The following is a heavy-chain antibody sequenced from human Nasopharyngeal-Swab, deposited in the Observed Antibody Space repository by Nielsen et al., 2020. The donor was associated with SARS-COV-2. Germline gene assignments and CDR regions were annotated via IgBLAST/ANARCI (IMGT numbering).Heavy chain of an antibody. V-gene: IGHV1-18*01. D-gene: IGHD5-12*01. Sequence: ASVKVSCKASGYTFTGYGISWVRQAPGQGLEWMGWISAYNGNTNYAQKLQGRVTMTTDTSTSTAYMELRSLRSDDTAVYYCARGGYLEVPLIGMDVWGQGTTVTVSS. CDR3: ARGGYLEVPLIGMDV. CDR1: GYTFTGYG. CDR2: ISAYNGNT. J-gene: IGHJ6*02.